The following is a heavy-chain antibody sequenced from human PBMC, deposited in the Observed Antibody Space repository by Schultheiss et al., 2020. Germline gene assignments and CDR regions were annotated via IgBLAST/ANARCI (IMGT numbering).Heavy chain of an antibody. J-gene: IGHJ6*02. CDR1: GGSFSGYY. Sequence: SETLSLTCAVYGGSFSGYYWSWIRQPPGKGLEWIGEINHSGSTNYNPSLKSRVTISVDTSKNQFSLKLSSVTAADTAVYYCARGNSSSWYYYYYGMDVWGQGTTVTVSS. CDR3: ARGNSSSWYYYYYGMDV. CDR2: INHSGST. D-gene: IGHD6-13*01. V-gene: IGHV4-34*01.